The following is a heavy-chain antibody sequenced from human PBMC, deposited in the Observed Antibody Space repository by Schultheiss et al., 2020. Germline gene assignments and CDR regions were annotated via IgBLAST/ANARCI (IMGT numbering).Heavy chain of an antibody. D-gene: IGHD6-6*01. J-gene: IGHJ4*02. CDR3: ARARIAARPDY. CDR2: INPNSGGT. CDR1: GYTFTGYY. V-gene: IGHV1-2*04. Sequence: KISCKASGYTFTGYYMHWVRQAPGQGLEWMGWINPNSGGTNYAQKFQGWVTMTRDTSISTAYMELSRLRSDDTAVYYCARARIAARPDYWGQGTLVTVSS.